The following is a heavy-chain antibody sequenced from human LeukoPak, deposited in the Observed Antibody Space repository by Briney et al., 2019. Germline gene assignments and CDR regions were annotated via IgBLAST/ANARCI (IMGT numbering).Heavy chain of an antibody. V-gene: IGHV3-23*01. CDR3: TKGSVLTIFGMAWHAFDI. D-gene: IGHD3-3*01. CDR1: GFMFSRYA. Sequence: PGGSLRLSCAASGFMFSRYAMIWVRQTPGKGLEWVSAITETGAGTYYADSVKGRFTMSRDNSRNTVYLQMDSLRAEDTAVYYCTKGSVLTIFGMAWHAFDIWGQGTMVTVSP. CDR2: ITETGAGT. J-gene: IGHJ3*02.